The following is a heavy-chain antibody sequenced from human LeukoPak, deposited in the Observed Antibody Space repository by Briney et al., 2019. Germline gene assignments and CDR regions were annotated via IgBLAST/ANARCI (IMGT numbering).Heavy chain of an antibody. Sequence: GGSLRLSCVASGFPFSSFAMHWVRQAPGKGLEWVAVIWYDGSNKYYADSVKGRFTISRDNSKNTLYLQMNSPRAEDTAVYYCARGAHGRDGYNLRSDYWGQGTLVTVSS. CDR3: ARGAHGRDGYNLRSDY. J-gene: IGHJ4*02. D-gene: IGHD5-12*01. CDR1: GFPFSSFA. V-gene: IGHV3-33*08. CDR2: IWYDGSNK.